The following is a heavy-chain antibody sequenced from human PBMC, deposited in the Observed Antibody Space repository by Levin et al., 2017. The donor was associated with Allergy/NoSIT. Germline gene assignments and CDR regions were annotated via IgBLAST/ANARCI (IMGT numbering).Heavy chain of an antibody. CDR2: ISYDGSNK. CDR3: AKDYGSGSYYNGDAFDI. Sequence: LKISCAASGFTFSSSGMHWVRQAPGKGLEWVAVISYDGSNKYYADSVKGRFTISRDNSKNTLYLQMNSLRAEDTAVYYCAKDYGSGSYYNGDAFDIWGQGTMVTVSS. J-gene: IGHJ3*02. V-gene: IGHV3-30*18. CDR1: GFTFSSSG. D-gene: IGHD3-10*01.